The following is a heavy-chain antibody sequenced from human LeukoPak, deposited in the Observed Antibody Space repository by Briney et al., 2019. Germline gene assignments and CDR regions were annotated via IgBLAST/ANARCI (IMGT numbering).Heavy chain of an antibody. V-gene: IGHV3-23*01. CDR2: FSGSGGST. Sequence: PGGSLRLSCAASGFTFSSYAMSWVRQAPGKGLEWVSAFSGSGGSTYYADSVKGRFTISRDNSKNTLYLQMNSLRAEDTAVYYCAKDPLTMIVVVTFTAFDYWGQGTLVTVSS. CDR3: AKDPLTMIVVVTFTAFDY. J-gene: IGHJ4*02. CDR1: GFTFSSYA. D-gene: IGHD3-22*01.